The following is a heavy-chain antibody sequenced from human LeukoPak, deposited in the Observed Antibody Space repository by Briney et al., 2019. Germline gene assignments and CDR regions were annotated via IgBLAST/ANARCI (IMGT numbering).Heavy chain of an antibody. D-gene: IGHD2-2*02. Sequence: ASVKVSCKASGYTFTSYGISWVRQAPGQGLEWMGWISAYNGNTNYAQKLQGRVTMTTDTSTSTAYMELRSPRSDDTAVYYCARVYCSSTSCYREPSYYYYYMDVWGKGTTVTVSS. CDR1: GYTFTSYG. V-gene: IGHV1-18*01. CDR2: ISAYNGNT. CDR3: ARVYCSSTSCYREPSYYYYYMDV. J-gene: IGHJ6*03.